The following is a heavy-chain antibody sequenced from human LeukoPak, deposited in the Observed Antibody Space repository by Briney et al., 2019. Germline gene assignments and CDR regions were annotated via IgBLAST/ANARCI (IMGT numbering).Heavy chain of an antibody. J-gene: IGHJ6*02. Sequence: SETLSLTCTVSGGSVSSGSYYWSWIRQPPGKGLEWIGYIYYSGSTNYNPSHKSRVTISVDTSKSQFSLKLSSVTAADTAVYYCAITTIFGVADYYYYGMDVWGQGTTVTVSS. D-gene: IGHD3-3*01. V-gene: IGHV4-61*01. CDR1: GGSVSSGSYY. CDR3: AITTIFGVADYYYYGMDV. CDR2: IYYSGST.